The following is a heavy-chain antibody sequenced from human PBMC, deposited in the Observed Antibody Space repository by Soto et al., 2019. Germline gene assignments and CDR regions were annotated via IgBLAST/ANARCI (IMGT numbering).Heavy chain of an antibody. V-gene: IGHV3-21*01. Sequence: SLRLSCAASGFTFSSYSMNWVRQAPGKGLEWVSSISSNSGYIYYADSVKGRFTISRDNAKNSLYLQMNSLRADDTAAYFCARGEVVGPHAIGAPMDVWGQGTTVTVSS. D-gene: IGHD2-2*01. CDR3: ARGEVVGPHAIGAPMDV. J-gene: IGHJ6*02. CDR1: GFTFSSYS. CDR2: ISSNSGYI.